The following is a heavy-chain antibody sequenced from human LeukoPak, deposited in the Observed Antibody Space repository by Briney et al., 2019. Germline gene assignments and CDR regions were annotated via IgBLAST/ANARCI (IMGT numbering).Heavy chain of an antibody. CDR3: ARAVIGPLSNWFDP. CDR2: ISAYNGNT. J-gene: IGHJ5*02. CDR1: GYTFTSYG. Sequence: ASVKVSCKASGYTFTSYGISWVRQAPGQGLEWMGWISAYNGNTNYAQKLQGRVTMTTDTSTSTAYMELRSLRSDDTAVYYCARAVIGPLSNWFDPWGQGTLVTVSS. V-gene: IGHV1-18*01. D-gene: IGHD2-21*01.